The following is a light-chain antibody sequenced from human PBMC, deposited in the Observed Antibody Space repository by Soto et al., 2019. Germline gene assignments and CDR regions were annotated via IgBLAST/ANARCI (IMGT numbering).Light chain of an antibody. J-gene: IGKJ1*01. CDR3: HQSYNIPQT. CDR2: AAS. CDR1: QSISNF. V-gene: IGKV1-39*01. Sequence: GDRVTITCRASQSISNFLNWYQQKPGKAPKLLIYAASSLRSGVTSRFSGTGSGTDFTLTIASLQPEDFATYYCHQSYNIPQTFGQGTKVDIK.